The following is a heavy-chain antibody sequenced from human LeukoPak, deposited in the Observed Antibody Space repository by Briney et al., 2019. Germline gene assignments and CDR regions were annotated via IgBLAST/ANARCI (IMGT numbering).Heavy chain of an antibody. CDR3: AKSPLGYCSGGSCHLYFDY. CDR2: ISYDGTNK. J-gene: IGHJ4*02. V-gene: IGHV3-30-3*02. Sequence: GRSLRLSCVASGFTFSSYSMPWVRQAPGKGLEWVAVISYDGTNKFYADSVKGRFTISRDNSKNTLYLQMNSLRAEDTAVYYCAKSPLGYCSGGSCHLYFDYWGQGALVTVSS. D-gene: IGHD2-15*01. CDR1: GFTFSSYS.